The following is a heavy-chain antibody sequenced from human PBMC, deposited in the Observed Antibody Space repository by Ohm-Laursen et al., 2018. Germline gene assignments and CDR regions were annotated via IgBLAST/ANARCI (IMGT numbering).Heavy chain of an antibody. D-gene: IGHD5-24*01. CDR2: INWNGDTT. J-gene: IGHJ5*01. CDR1: GFTFTEYT. Sequence: SLRLSCAASGFTFTEYTMQWVRQSPGKGLEWVSLINWNGDTTYYADSVKGRFIISRDNSKNSLHLQMYSLRIEDTGVYYCVKEDGTMYFDSWGQGTLVTVSP. CDR3: VKEDGTMYFDS. V-gene: IGHV3-43*01.